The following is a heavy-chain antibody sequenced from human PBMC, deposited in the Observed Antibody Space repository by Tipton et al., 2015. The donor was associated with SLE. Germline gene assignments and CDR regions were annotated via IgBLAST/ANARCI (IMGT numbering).Heavy chain of an antibody. CDR1: GGSVSSGSYY. D-gene: IGHD1-1*01. J-gene: IGHJ4*02. CDR2: INHSGST. V-gene: IGHV4-61*01. Sequence: TLSLTCTVSGGSVSSGSYYWSWIRQPPGKGLEWIGEINHSGSTNYNPSLKSRATISVDTSKNQFSLKLSSVTAADTALYYCATGPPKGTLDYWGQGTLVTVSS. CDR3: ATGPPKGTLDY.